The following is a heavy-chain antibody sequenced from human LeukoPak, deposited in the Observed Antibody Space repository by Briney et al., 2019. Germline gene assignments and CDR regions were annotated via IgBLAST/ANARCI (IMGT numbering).Heavy chain of an antibody. CDR2: INHSGST. Sequence: SETLSLTCTVSGESINPYYWSWIRQPPGKGLEWIGEINHSGSTNYNPSLKSRVTISVDTSKNQFSLKLSSVTAADTAVYYCARGNVLRFLEWSYYYYYYMDVWGKGTTVTVSS. CDR1: GESINPYY. CDR3: ARGNVLRFLEWSYYYYYYMDV. D-gene: IGHD3-3*01. J-gene: IGHJ6*03. V-gene: IGHV4-34*01.